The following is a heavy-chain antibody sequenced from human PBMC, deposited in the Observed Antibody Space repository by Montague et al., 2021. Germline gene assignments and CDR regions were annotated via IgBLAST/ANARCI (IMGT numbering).Heavy chain of an antibody. CDR2: IYDSGST. D-gene: IGHD2-15*01. CDR3: ARSGGYCSGGRCDTFDY. Sequence: QTLSLTCSVSGGSISSGGFYWSWIRQHPGKGPEWIGSIYDSGSTNYNPSLKSRLTLSRDTSKNQVSLRLTSVTAAETAVYYCARSGGYCSGGRCDTFDYWGQGTLVTVSS. J-gene: IGHJ4*02. CDR1: GGSISSGGFY. V-gene: IGHV4-31*03.